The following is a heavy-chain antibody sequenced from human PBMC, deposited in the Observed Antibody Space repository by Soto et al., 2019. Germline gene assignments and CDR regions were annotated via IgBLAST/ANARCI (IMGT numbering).Heavy chain of an antibody. D-gene: IGHD4-4*01. V-gene: IGHV3-23*01. CDR1: GFTFSSYA. Sequence: PGGSLRLSCAGSGFTFSSYAMSWVRQAPGKGLEWVSTISGSGGSTYYADSVKGRFTISRDNSKNTLYLQMNNLRAEDTAVYYYAKDTRNTVSHVDYWGQGTLVTVSS. CDR3: AKDTRNTVSHVDY. J-gene: IGHJ4*02. CDR2: ISGSGGST.